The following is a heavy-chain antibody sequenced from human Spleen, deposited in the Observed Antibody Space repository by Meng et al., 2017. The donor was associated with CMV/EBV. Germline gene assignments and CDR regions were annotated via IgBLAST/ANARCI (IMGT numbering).Heavy chain of an antibody. CDR2: IYYSGST. CDR3: ARATTIFKWELLDY. Sequence: GSGPGLVKPSETLSLTCTVSGGSSSSYYWSWIRQPPGKGLEWIGYIYYSGSTNYNPSLKSRVTISVDTSKNQFSLKLSSVTAAATAVYYCARATTIFKWELLDYWGQGTLVTVSS. J-gene: IGHJ4*02. CDR1: GGSSSSYY. D-gene: IGHD1-26*01. V-gene: IGHV4-59*01.